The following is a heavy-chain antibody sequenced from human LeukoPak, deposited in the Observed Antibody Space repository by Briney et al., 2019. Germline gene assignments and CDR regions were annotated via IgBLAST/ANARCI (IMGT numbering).Heavy chain of an antibody. CDR1: GFTFRSYG. J-gene: IGHJ4*02. CDR2: VRYDGSNK. CDR3: ASKNDY. V-gene: IGHV3-30*02. Sequence: PGGSVRLSCAASGFTFRSYGMHWVRQAPGKGLEWVAFVRYDGSNKYYADYVKGRFTISKDSSKNTLYLQMNSLRPEDTAVYYCASKNDYWGQGTLVTVSS.